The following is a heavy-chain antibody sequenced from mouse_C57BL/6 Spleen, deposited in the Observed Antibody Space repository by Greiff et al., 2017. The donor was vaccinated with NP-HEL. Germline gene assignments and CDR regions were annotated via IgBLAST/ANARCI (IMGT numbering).Heavy chain of an antibody. CDR1: GYAFSSSW. CDR3: ARSYYGSSPDY. CDR2: IYPGDGDP. J-gene: IGHJ2*01. V-gene: IGHV1-82*01. D-gene: IGHD1-1*01. Sequence: VQLQQSGPELVKPGASVKISCKASGYAFSSSWMNWVKQRPGKGLEWIGRIYPGDGDPNYNGKFKGKATLTADKSSSTAYMQLSSLTSEDSAVYFFARSYYGSSPDYWGQGTTLTVSS.